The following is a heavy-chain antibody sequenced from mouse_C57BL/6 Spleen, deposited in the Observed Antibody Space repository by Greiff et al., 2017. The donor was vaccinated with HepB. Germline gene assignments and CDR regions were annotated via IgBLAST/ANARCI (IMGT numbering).Heavy chain of an antibody. CDR1: GYAFSSYW. CDR2: IYPGDGDT. Sequence: QVQLQQSGAELVKPGASVKISCKASGYAFSSYWMNWVKQRPGKGLEWIGQIYPGDGDTNYNGKFKGKATLTADKSSSTAYMQLSSLTSEDSAVYCCARKGSTMVEGPFAYWGQGTLVTVSA. V-gene: IGHV1-80*01. CDR3: ARKGSTMVEGPFAY. J-gene: IGHJ3*01. D-gene: IGHD2-1*01.